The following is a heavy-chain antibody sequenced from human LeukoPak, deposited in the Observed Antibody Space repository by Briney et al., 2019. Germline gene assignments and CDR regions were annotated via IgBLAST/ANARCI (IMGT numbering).Heavy chain of an antibody. Sequence: ASVKVSCKASGYTFTSYGFTWVRQAPGQGLEWMGWISAYNGNTNSAQKFQGRVTMTTDTSTSTAYMELRSLRSDDTAVYYCARVSKGDILTGYYLVGSYYFDYWGQGTLVTVSS. V-gene: IGHV1-18*01. CDR2: ISAYNGNT. CDR3: ARVSKGDILTGYYLVGSYYFDY. J-gene: IGHJ4*02. CDR1: GYTFTSYG. D-gene: IGHD3-9*01.